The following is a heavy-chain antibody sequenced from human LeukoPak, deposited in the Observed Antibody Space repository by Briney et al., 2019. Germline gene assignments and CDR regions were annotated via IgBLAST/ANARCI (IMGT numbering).Heavy chain of an antibody. CDR1: GGSISSYY. V-gene: IGHV4-4*07. CDR2: IYSSGST. J-gene: IGHJ6*02. Sequence: SETLSLTCTVSGGSISSYYWSWLRQSAGKGLEWIGRIYSSGSTNYNPSFTSRVTMSVDTSKNQFSLRRSSVTAADTAVYYCARDPRAVDVWGQGTTVTVSS. CDR3: ARDPRAVDV.